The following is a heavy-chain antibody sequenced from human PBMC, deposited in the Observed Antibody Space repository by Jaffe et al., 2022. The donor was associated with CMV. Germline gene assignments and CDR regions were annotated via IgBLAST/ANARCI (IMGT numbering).Heavy chain of an antibody. CDR1: GDSVNSRGYF. V-gene: IGHV4-39*01. CDR2: LYYSGDT. CDR3: VRHSSGWYEFDQ. J-gene: IGHJ4*02. D-gene: IGHD6-19*01. Sequence: QLQLQESGPGLVKPSETLSLTCTVSGDSVNSRGYFWGWIRQPPGRGLEWIGSLYYSGDTYYNPSLKSRVTISADTPKNHFSLRLGSVTAADTAVYYCVRHSSGWYEFDQWGQGTLVTVSS.